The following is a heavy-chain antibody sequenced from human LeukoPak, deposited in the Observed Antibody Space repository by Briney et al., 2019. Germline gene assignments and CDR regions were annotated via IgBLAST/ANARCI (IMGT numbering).Heavy chain of an antibody. Sequence: TETLSLTCAVYGGSFSGYYWSWIRQPPGKGLEWIGEINHSGSTNYNPSLKSRVTISVDTSKNQFSLKLSSVTAADTAVYYCAGTSVDCTNGVCGEIDYWGQGTLVTVSS. CDR3: AGTSVDCTNGVCGEIDY. D-gene: IGHD2-8*01. V-gene: IGHV4-34*01. CDR2: INHSGST. CDR1: GGSFSGYY. J-gene: IGHJ4*02.